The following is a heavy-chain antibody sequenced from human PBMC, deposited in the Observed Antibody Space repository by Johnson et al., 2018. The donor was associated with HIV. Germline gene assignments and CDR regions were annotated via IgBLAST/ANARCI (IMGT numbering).Heavy chain of an antibody. D-gene: IGHD6-13*01. CDR1: GFTITTYG. J-gene: IGHJ3*02. CDR3: ASHRSIAADDAFDI. V-gene: IGHV3-33*03. Sequence: QVQLVESGGGVVQPGRSLRLSCVASGFTITTYGMHWVRQAPGKGLEWVEVIWYDGNNKYYADSVKGRFTISRDNAKNSLYLQMKSLRAEDTALYYCASHRSIAADDAFDIWGQGTMVTVSS. CDR2: IWYDGNNK.